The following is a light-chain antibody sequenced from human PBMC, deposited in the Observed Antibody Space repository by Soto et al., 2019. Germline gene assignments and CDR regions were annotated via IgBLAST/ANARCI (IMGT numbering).Light chain of an antibody. V-gene: IGLV2-14*01. CDR1: SSDVGGYKY. CDR2: EVS. J-gene: IGLJ1*01. Sequence: QSVVTQPASVSGSPGQSITISCTGTSSDVGGYKYVSWYQQHPGKAPKLMIYEVSNRPSGVSNRFSGSKSGNTASLTISGRQAEDEADYYCSSYTSSSTYVFGTGTKLTVL. CDR3: SSYTSSSTYV.